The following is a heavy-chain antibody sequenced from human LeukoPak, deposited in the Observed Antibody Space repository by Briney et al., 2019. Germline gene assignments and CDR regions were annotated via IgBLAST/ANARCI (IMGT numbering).Heavy chain of an antibody. CDR2: MNPNSGNT. CDR3: ARGRGTSGAIFDY. Sequence: ASVKVSCKASGYTLTSYDINWVRQATGQGLEWMGWMNPNSGNTGYAQKFQGRVTITRNTSISAAYMELSSLRSEDTAVYYRARGRGTSGAIFDYWGQGTLVTVSS. V-gene: IGHV1-8*03. CDR1: GYTLTSYD. D-gene: IGHD2-2*01. J-gene: IGHJ4*02.